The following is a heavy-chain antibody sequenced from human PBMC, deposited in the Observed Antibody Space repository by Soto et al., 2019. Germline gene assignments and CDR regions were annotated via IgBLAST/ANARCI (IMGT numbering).Heavy chain of an antibody. CDR1: GGSISSYY. V-gene: IGHV4-59*01. Sequence: SETLSLTCTVSGGSISSYYWSWIRQPPGKGLEWIGYIYYSGSTNYNPSLKSRVTISVDTSKNQFSLKLSSVTAADTAVYYCARGHRGYYDILTGYYMGGHFDYWGQGTLVTVSS. D-gene: IGHD3-9*01. CDR3: ARGHRGYYDILTGYYMGGHFDY. CDR2: IYYSGST. J-gene: IGHJ4*02.